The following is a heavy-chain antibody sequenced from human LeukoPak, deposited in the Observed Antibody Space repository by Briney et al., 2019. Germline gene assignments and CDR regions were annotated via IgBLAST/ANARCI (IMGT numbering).Heavy chain of an antibody. D-gene: IGHD2-2*01. CDR2: ISSSGSTI. Sequence: GGSLRLSCAASGFTFSDYYMSWIRQAPGKGLEWVSYISSSGSTIYYADSVKGRFTISRDDAKNSLYLQMSSLRAEDTAVYYCAKGVPAAKAGNWFDPWGHGTPVTVSS. CDR3: AKGVPAAKAGNWFDP. V-gene: IGHV3-11*01. J-gene: IGHJ5*02. CDR1: GFTFSDYY.